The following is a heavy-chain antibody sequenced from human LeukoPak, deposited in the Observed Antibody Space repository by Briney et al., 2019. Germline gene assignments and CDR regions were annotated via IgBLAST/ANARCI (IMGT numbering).Heavy chain of an antibody. CDR1: GGTFSSYA. D-gene: IGHD3-22*01. Sequence: GASVKVSCKASGGTFSSYAISWVRQAPGQGLEWMGGIIPIFGTANYAQKFQGRVTITTDESTSTAYMELSSLRSEDTAVYYCARSYYYDSSGYEDPFDIWGQGTMVTVSS. CDR2: IIPIFGTA. V-gene: IGHV1-69*05. J-gene: IGHJ3*02. CDR3: ARSYYYDSSGYEDPFDI.